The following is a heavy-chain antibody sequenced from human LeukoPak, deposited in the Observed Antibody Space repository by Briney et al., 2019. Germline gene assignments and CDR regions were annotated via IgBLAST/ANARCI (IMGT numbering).Heavy chain of an antibody. CDR3: ARTSSSSWSYGMDV. D-gene: IGHD6-13*01. CDR1: GYSISSSNW. J-gene: IGHJ6*02. Sequence: SDTLSLTCAVSGYSISSSNWWGWIRQPPGKGLEWIGRIYPSGSTNYNPSLKSRVTMSVDTSKNQFSLKLSSVTAADTAVYYCARTSSSSWSYGMDVWGQGTTVTVSS. V-gene: IGHV4-28*01. CDR2: IYPSGST.